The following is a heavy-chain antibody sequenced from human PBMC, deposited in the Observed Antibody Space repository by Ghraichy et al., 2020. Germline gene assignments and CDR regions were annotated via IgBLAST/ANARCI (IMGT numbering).Heavy chain of an antibody. CDR1: GFTFSTYW. J-gene: IGHJ4*02. D-gene: IGHD3-3*01. V-gene: IGHV3-7*01. CDR2: IKSDGSEK. CDR3: ARDKGYNNFWSGSDY. Sequence: LSHTCAASGFTFSTYWMNWVRQAPGKGLEWVANIKSDGSEKYYVDSVKGRFTISRDNTKNSLYLQMNSLRAEDTAVYYCARDKGYNNFWSGSDYWGQGTLVTVSS.